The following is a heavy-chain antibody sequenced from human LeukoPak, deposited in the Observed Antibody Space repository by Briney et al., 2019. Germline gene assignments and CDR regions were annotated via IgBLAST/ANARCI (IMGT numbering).Heavy chain of an antibody. CDR2: ISSSSSYI. J-gene: IGHJ3*02. Sequence: GGSLRLSCAASGFTFSSYSMNWVRQAPGKGLEWVSSISSSSSYIYYADSVKGRFTISRDNAKNSLYLQMNSLRAEDTAVYYRARGTTYYDSSGYYYVSADAFDIWGQGTMVTVSS. CDR1: GFTFSSYS. V-gene: IGHV3-21*01. CDR3: ARGTTYYDSSGYYYVSADAFDI. D-gene: IGHD3-22*01.